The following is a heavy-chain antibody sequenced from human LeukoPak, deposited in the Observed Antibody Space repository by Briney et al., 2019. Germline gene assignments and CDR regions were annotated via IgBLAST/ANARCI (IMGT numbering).Heavy chain of an antibody. J-gene: IGHJ3*02. CDR2: ISVYNGYT. CDR1: GYTFTNYG. D-gene: IGHD3-22*01. CDR3: ARMMTPRHYYDRSGYYYGAFDI. Sequence: ASVKVSCKTSGYTFTNYGISWVRQAPGQGLEWMGWISVYNGYTNYAQKLQGRVTMTTDTFTSTAYMELRSLRSDDTAVYYCARMMTPRHYYDRSGYYYGAFDIWGQGTMVTVSS. V-gene: IGHV1-18*01.